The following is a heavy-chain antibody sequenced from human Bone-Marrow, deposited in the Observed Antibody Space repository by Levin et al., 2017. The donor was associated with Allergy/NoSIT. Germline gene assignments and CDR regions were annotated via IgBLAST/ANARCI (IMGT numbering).Heavy chain of an antibody. CDR1: GGSIRSSSYY. CDR2: IYYSGST. D-gene: IGHD3-22*01. CDR3: AAAFSSGYYR. V-gene: IGHV4-39*07. J-gene: IGHJ5*02. Sequence: SQTLSLPCTVSGGSIRSSSYYWGWIRQPPGKGLEWIGSIYYSGSTYYNPSLKSRVTISVDTSKNQFSLKLSSVTAADTAVYYCAAAFSSGYYRWGQGTLVTVSS.